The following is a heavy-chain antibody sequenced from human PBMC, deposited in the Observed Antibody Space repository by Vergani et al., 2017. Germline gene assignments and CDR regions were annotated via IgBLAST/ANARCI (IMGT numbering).Heavy chain of an antibody. CDR2: IYYSGST. Sequence: QVQLQESGPGLVKPSETLSLTCTVSGGSISSHYWSWIRQPPGKGLEWIGYIYYSGSTNYNPSLKSRVTIAGDTSKNQFSRKLSSVTAADTAVYYCARDGSGSYYLSHYYYGMDVWGQGTTVTVSS. D-gene: IGHD3-10*01. CDR3: ARDGSGSYYLSHYYYGMDV. J-gene: IGHJ6*02. CDR1: GGSISSHY. V-gene: IGHV4-59*11.